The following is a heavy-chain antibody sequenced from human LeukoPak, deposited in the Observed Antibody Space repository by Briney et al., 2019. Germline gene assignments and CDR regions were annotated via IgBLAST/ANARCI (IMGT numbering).Heavy chain of an antibody. J-gene: IGHJ4*02. CDR2: ITSEGSST. Sequence: PGGSLRLSCAASGFTFSSYWMHWVRQVPGKGLVWVSRITSEGSSTSYADSVKGRFTISRDNAKNTLYLQVNSLRAEDTAVYYCARGSSVVALDWGQGTVVTVSS. CDR3: ARGSSVVALD. V-gene: IGHV3-74*01. D-gene: IGHD2-15*01. CDR1: GFTFSSYW.